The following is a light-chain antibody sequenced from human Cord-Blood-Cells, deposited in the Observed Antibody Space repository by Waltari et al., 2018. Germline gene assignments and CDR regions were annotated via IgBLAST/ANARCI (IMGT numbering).Light chain of an antibody. Sequence: QTVVTQEPSFSVSPGGTVTLTCGLSSGSVSTSYYPSWYQQTPGQAPRTLIYSTNPRSSGVPDRFSGSILGNKAALTITGARADDESDYYCVLYMGSGISVFGGGTKLTVL. CDR1: SGSVSTSYY. J-gene: IGLJ3*02. CDR3: VLYMGSGISV. V-gene: IGLV8-61*01. CDR2: STN.